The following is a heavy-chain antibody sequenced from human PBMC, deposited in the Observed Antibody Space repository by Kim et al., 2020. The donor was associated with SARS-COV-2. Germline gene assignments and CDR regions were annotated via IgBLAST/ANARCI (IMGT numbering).Heavy chain of an antibody. Sequence: ASVKVSCKASGYTFTSYYMHWVRQAPGQGLEWMGIINPSGGSTSYAQKFQGRVTMTRDTSTSTVYMELSSLRSEDTAVYYCARGGIVPAASLPFDYWGQGTLVTVSS. J-gene: IGHJ4*02. V-gene: IGHV1-46*01. CDR1: GYTFTSYY. CDR2: INPSGGST. D-gene: IGHD2-2*01. CDR3: ARGGIVPAASLPFDY.